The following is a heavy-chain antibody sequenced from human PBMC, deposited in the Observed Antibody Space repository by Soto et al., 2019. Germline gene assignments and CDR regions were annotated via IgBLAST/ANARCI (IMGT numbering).Heavy chain of an antibody. CDR3: AGDGVRNGAYNGWLDP. J-gene: IGHJ5*02. CDR2: IKQDGREK. V-gene: IGHV3-7*03. Sequence: GGSLRLSCAASGFSFSSYWMTWVRQAPGKGLEWVANIKQDGREKYYVASVKGRFTISRDNGKNLLFLQMDSLTPDDTAVYYCAGDGVRNGAYNGWLDPWGQGTLVTVSS. CDR1: GFSFSSYW. D-gene: IGHD3-16*01.